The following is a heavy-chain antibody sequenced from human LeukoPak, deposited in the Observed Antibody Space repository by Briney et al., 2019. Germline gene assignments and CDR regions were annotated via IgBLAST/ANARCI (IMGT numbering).Heavy chain of an antibody. CDR2: TWYDGSDR. V-gene: IGHV3-33*01. D-gene: IGHD6-13*01. Sequence: GGSLRLSCAASGFTFSTYGMHWVRHAPGKGLEWVAVTWYDGSDRSYADSVKGRFTISRDNSKNTLYLQMSSLRGEDTAVYYCARGGGITWYDFDFWGQGTLVTVSS. CDR3: ARGGGITWYDFDF. J-gene: IGHJ4*02. CDR1: GFTFSTYG.